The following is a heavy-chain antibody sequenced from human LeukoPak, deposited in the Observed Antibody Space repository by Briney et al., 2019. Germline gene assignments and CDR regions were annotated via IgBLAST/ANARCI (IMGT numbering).Heavy chain of an antibody. CDR2: ISSSSSYI. D-gene: IGHD6-13*01. J-gene: IGHJ4*02. Sequence: GGSLRLSCAASGFTFSSYSMNWVRQAPGKGLEWVSSISSSSSYIYYADSVKGRFTISRDNAKNSLYLQMNSLRAEDTAVYYCASKTSSSWVDYWGQGTLVTVSS. CDR1: GFTFSSYS. V-gene: IGHV3-21*01. CDR3: ASKTSSSWVDY.